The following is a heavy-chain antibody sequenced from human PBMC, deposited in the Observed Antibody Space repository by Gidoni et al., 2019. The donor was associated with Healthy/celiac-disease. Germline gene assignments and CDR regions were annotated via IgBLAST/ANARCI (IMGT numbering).Heavy chain of an antibody. CDR1: GYSFTSYW. CDR2: IYPGDSDT. J-gene: IGHJ6*02. CDR3: ARQGSGDCSGGSCYSAELVGYYYYYYGMDV. D-gene: IGHD2-15*01. Sequence: EVQLVQSGAEVKKPGESLKISCKGSGYSFTSYWIGWVRQMPGKGLECMGIIYPGDSDTRYSPSFQGQVTISADKSISTAYLQWSSLKASDTAMYYCARQGSGDCSGGSCYSAELVGYYYYYYGMDVWGQGTTVTVSS. V-gene: IGHV5-51*01.